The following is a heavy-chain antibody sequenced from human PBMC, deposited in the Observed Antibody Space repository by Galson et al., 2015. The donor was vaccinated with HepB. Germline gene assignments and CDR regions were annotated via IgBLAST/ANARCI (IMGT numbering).Heavy chain of an antibody. D-gene: IGHD5-24*01. CDR2: IYSGGST. J-gene: IGHJ3*02. CDR3: VGWLQFGDAFDI. V-gene: IGHV3-66*01. CDR1: GFTVSSNY. Sequence: SLRLSCAASGFTVSSNYMSWVRQAPGKGLEWVSVIYSGGSTYYADSVKGRFTISRDNSKNTLSLQMSSLRAEDTAVYYCVGWLQFGDAFDIWGQGTMVTVSS.